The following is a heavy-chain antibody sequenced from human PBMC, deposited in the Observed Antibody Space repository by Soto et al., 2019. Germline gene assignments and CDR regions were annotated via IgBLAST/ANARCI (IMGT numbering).Heavy chain of an antibody. CDR2: ISHSGST. V-gene: IGHV4-4*02. CDR1: GDSINSGHW. D-gene: IGHD3-3*02. Sequence: PSETLSLTCAVSGDSINSGHWWSWVRQPPGKGLEWIGQISHSGSTNYNPSLTSRVTISVDKSKNHFSLKLTSVTAADTAVYYCAARHFWSGPWTQRRLDYWGQGTLVTVSS. CDR3: AARHFWSGPWTQRRLDY. J-gene: IGHJ4*02.